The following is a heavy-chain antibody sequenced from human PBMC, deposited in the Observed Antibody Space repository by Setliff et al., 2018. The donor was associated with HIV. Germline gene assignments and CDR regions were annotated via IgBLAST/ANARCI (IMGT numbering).Heavy chain of an antibody. Sequence: PGESLKISCKTSGYTFTTYWIGWVRQMPGKGLEWVGIIYPGDSNTIYSPSFQGQVTISADKSISTTYLQWNSLKASDTAIYYCARHGGGYCGSTSCSEYYYYYGMDVWGQGTTVTVSS. CDR2: IYPGDSNT. CDR1: GYTFTTYW. CDR3: ARHGGGYCGSTSCSEYYYYYGMDV. J-gene: IGHJ6*02. D-gene: IGHD2-2*01. V-gene: IGHV5-51*01.